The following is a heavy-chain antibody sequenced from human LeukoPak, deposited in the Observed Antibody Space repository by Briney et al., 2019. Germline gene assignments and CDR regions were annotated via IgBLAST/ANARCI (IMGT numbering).Heavy chain of an antibody. CDR1: GFTFSTYY. V-gene: IGHV3-7*03. J-gene: IGHJ4*02. Sequence: PGGSLRLSCAASGFTFSTYYMSWVRQAPGKGLEWVANIKQDGGEKYYVDSVKGRFTISRDDAKNSLYLQMKSLRAEDTAVYYCARGRYCTGASSYFDYWGQGTLVTVSS. CDR2: IKQDGGEK. D-gene: IGHD2-8*02. CDR3: ARGRYCTGASSYFDY.